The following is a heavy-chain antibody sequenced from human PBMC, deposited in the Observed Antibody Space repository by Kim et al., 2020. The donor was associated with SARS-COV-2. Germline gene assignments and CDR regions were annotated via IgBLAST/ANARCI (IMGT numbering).Heavy chain of an antibody. CDR3: AKGRLWFGELPYFDY. CDR1: GFTFSSYA. Sequence: GGSLRLSCAASGFTFSSYAMSWVRQAPGKGLEWVSVIYSGGSSTYYADSVKGRFTISRDNSKNTLYLQMNSLRAEDTAVYYCAKGRLWFGELPYFDYWGQGTLVTVSS. CDR2: IYSGGSST. D-gene: IGHD3-10*01. J-gene: IGHJ4*02. V-gene: IGHV3-23*03.